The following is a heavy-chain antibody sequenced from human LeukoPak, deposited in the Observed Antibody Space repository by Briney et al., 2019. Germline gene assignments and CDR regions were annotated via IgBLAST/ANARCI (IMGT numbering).Heavy chain of an antibody. CDR1: GFPFSSYA. Sequence: GGSLSLFCAASGFPFSSYAMSCVRAAPGKGLEGVSDISGSGGSTYYADPVKGRFTISRDNSKNTLYLQMNSLRAEDTAVYYCAKGHLPYSSSWSDYWGQGTLVTVSS. J-gene: IGHJ4*02. D-gene: IGHD6-13*01. CDR3: AKGHLPYSSSWSDY. V-gene: IGHV3-23*01. CDR2: ISGSGGST.